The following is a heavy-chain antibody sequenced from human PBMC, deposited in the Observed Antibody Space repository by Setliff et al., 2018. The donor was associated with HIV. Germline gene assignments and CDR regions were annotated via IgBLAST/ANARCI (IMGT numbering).Heavy chain of an antibody. V-gene: IGHV4-4*07. Sequence: SETLSLTCTISGGSFGVYRGCWIRQSAGRGLEWIGRIDSSGTTDYKPSLKGRVAISVDTSRNQFSLRVTSVTAADTAVYFCARDRHSSGLGSYGPWGPGILVTVSS. CDR3: ARDRHSSGLGSYGP. CDR1: GGSFGVYR. J-gene: IGHJ5*02. D-gene: IGHD3-10*01. CDR2: IDSSGTT.